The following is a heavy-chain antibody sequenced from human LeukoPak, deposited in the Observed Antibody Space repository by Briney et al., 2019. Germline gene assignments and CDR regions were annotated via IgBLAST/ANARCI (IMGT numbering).Heavy chain of an antibody. CDR1: GYTFTSYG. CDR3: ARGIVVVPAAMVGFYYYYMDV. J-gene: IGHJ6*03. D-gene: IGHD2-2*01. V-gene: IGHV1-18*01. CDR2: ISAYNGNT. Sequence: ASVKVPCKASGYTFTSYGISWVRQAPGQGLEWMGWISAYNGNTNYAQKLQGRVTMTTDTSTSTAYMELRSLRSDDTAVYYCARGIVVVPAAMVGFYYYYMDVWGKGTTVTVSS.